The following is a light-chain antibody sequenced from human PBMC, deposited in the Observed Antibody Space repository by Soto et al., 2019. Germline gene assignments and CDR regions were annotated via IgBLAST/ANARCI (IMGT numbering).Light chain of an antibody. Sequence: DIVMTQSPLSLPVTPGEPASISCRSSQSLLHSNGYNYLDWYLQKPGQSPQLLIYLGSNRTSGVPDRFSGMGSGTDFTLKISRVEAEDVGVYYCMQALQTPPRWTFGQGTKVEIK. J-gene: IGKJ1*01. CDR3: MQALQTPPRWT. CDR2: LGS. CDR1: QSLLHSNGYNY. V-gene: IGKV2-28*01.